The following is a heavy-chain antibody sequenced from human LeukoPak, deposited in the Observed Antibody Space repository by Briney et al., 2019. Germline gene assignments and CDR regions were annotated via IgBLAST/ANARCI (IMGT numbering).Heavy chain of an antibody. CDR3: ASILGLQGTAAGTVSDY. D-gene: IGHD6-13*01. Sequence: GRSLRLSCAASGFTFSSYAMHWVRQAPGKGLEGVAVISYDGSNKYYAGSVKGRFTISRDNSKNTLYLQMNSLRAEDTAVYYCASILGLQGTAAGTVSDYWGQGTLVTVSS. J-gene: IGHJ4*02. CDR1: GFTFSSYA. V-gene: IGHV3-30*04. CDR2: ISYDGSNK.